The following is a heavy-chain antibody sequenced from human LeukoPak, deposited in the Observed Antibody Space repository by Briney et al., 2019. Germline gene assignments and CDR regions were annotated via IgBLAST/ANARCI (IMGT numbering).Heavy chain of an antibody. CDR1: GYKFSNYW. CDR2: IYPDDSDT. Sequence: GGSLKISCKGSGYKFSNYWIAWVRQMPGKGLEYMGVIYPDDSDTIYSPSFQGQVTISVDRSINTAYLQWSSLNVSDTAMYYCARLLTTYFDFWGQGALATVS. J-gene: IGHJ4*02. CDR3: ARLLTTYFDF. D-gene: IGHD4/OR15-4a*01. V-gene: IGHV5-51*01.